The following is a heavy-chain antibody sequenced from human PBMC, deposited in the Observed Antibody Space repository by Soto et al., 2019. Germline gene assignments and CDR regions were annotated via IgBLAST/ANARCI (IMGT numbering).Heavy chain of an antibody. CDR3: ERAGSGYYHY. D-gene: IGHD3-22*01. CDR2: INPSGGST. Sequence: ASVKGSFKASGYTFTSYYMHWGRQAPGQGLERMGIINPSGGSTRCAQKFQGRVTMTRDTSTSTVYMELSSLRSEDTDVYYCERAGSGYYHYWGQGTLVTVS. V-gene: IGHV1-46*01. CDR1: GYTFTSYY. J-gene: IGHJ4*02.